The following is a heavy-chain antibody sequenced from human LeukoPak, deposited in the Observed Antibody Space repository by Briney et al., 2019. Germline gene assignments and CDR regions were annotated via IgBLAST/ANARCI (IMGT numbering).Heavy chain of an antibody. CDR1: GFTFSSYA. J-gene: IGHJ4*02. D-gene: IGHD3-3*01. CDR2: INDRGSST. Sequence: SGGSLRPSCAASGFTFSSYAMSWARQAPGKGLEWVSAINDRGSSTYYADSVKGRFTISRDNSKDTLYLQMNSLRAEDTAIYYCAKAVREFWEPLAYWGQGTLVTVSS. CDR3: AKAVREFWEPLAY. V-gene: IGHV3-23*01.